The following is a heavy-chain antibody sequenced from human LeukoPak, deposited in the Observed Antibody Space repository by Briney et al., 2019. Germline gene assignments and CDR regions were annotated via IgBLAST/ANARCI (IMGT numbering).Heavy chain of an antibody. Sequence: SVTLSLTCAVYGGSFSGYYWSWIRQPPGKGLEWIGEINHSGSTNYNPSLRSRATISVDTSKNQFSLKLSSVTAADTAVYYCARGGRTYPYYFDYWGQGTLVTVSS. D-gene: IGHD1-7*01. J-gene: IGHJ4*02. CDR1: GGSFSGYY. CDR2: INHSGST. CDR3: ARGGRTYPYYFDY. V-gene: IGHV4-34*01.